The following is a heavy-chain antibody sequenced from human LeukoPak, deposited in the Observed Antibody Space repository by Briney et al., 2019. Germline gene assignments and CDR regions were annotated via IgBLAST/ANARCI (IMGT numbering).Heavy chain of an antibody. CDR1: GYTFTGYY. Sequence: ASVKVSCKASGYTFTGYYMHWVRQAPGQGLEWTGWINPNSGGTNYAQKFQGRVTMTRDTSISTAYMELSRLRSDDTAVYYCARDLTVEKLATIGYWGQGTLVTVSS. CDR2: INPNSGGT. J-gene: IGHJ4*02. CDR3: ARDLTVEKLATIGY. V-gene: IGHV1-2*02. D-gene: IGHD5-12*01.